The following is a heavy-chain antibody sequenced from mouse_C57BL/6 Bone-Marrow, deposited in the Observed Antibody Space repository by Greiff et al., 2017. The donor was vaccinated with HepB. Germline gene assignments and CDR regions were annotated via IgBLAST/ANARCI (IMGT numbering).Heavy chain of an antibody. CDR1: GFSFNTYA. V-gene: IGHV10-1*01. J-gene: IGHJ4*01. D-gene: IGHD1-2*01. CDR2: IRSKSNNYAT. Sequence: EVKLLESGGGLVQPKGSLKLSCAASGFSFNTYAMNWVRQAPGKGLEWVARIRSKSNNYATYYADSVKDRFTISRDDSESMLYLQMNNLKTEDTAMYYCVRRDYGPNWYAMDYWGQGTSVTVSS. CDR3: VRRDYGPNWYAMDY.